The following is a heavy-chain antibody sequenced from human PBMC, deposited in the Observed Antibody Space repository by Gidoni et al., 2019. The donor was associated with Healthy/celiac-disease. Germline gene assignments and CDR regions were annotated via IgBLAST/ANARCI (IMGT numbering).Heavy chain of an antibody. J-gene: IGHJ6*03. CDR1: GGTFSSYA. CDR3: ARDSTYYDILTGYPRSDYYYYMDV. CDR2: IIPILGIA. D-gene: IGHD3-9*01. V-gene: IGHV1-69*04. Sequence: QVQLVQSGAEVKKPGSSVKVSCKASGGTFSSYAISWVRQAPGQGLEWMGRIIPILGIANYAQKFQGRVTITADKSTSTAYMELSSLRSEDTAVYYCARDSTYYDILTGYPRSDYYYYMDVWGKGTTVTVSS.